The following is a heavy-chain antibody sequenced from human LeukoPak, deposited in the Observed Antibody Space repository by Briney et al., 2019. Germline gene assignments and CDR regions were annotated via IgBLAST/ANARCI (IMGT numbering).Heavy chain of an antibody. Sequence: ASVKVSCKASGYTFTGYYMHWVRQAPGQGLEWMGWINPNSGGTNYAQKFQGRVTMTRDTSISTAYMELSRLRSDDTAVYYCARDGEGYIILTDPGAAFDIGGQGPMFTVSS. J-gene: IGHJ3*02. CDR3: ARDGEGYIILTDPGAAFDI. CDR1: GYTFTGYY. V-gene: IGHV1-2*02. CDR2: INPNSGGT. D-gene: IGHD3-9*01.